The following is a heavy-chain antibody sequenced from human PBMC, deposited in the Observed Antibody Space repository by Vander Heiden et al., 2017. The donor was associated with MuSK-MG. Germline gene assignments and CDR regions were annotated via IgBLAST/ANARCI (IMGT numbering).Heavy chain of an antibody. V-gene: IGHV3-21*01. Sequence: EVQLVESGGGLVKPGGSLRLSCAASGFTFRSYSMNWVRQAPGKGLEWVSSISSSSSYIYYADSVKGRFTISRDNAKNSLYLQMNSLRAEDTAVYYCARGARGTIDYWGQGTLVTVSS. D-gene: IGHD3-16*01. CDR3: ARGARGTIDY. CDR2: ISSSSSYI. CDR1: GFTFRSYS. J-gene: IGHJ4*02.